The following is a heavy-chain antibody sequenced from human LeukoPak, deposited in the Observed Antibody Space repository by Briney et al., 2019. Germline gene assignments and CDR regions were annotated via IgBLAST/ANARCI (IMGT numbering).Heavy chain of an antibody. D-gene: IGHD2-2*01. Sequence: SETLSLTCAVYGGSFSGYYWSWIRQPPGKGLEWIGEINHSGSTNYNPSLKGRVTISVDMSKNQFSLKLSSVTAADTAVYYCARGIGNCSSTSCSQWWFDPWGQGTLVTVSS. V-gene: IGHV4-34*01. CDR2: INHSGST. CDR3: ARGIGNCSSTSCSQWWFDP. CDR1: GGSFSGYY. J-gene: IGHJ5*02.